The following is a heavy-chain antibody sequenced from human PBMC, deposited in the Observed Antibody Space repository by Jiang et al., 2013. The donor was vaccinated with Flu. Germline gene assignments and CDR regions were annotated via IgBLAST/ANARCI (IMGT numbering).Heavy chain of an antibody. D-gene: IGHD5-18*01. CDR2: INPNSGGT. CDR1: GYTFTGYY. J-gene: IGHJ4*02. Sequence: SGAEVKKPGASVKVSCKASGYTFTGYYMHWVRQAPGQGLEWMGWINPNSGGTNYAQKFQGWVTMTRDTSISTAYMELSRLRSDDTAVYYCARGYSYGWGEVAFDYWGQGTLVTVSS. V-gene: IGHV1-2*04. CDR3: ARGYSYGWGEVAFDY.